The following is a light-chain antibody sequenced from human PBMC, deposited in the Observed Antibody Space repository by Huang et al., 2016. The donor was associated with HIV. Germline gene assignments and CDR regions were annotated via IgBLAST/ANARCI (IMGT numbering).Light chain of an antibody. V-gene: IGKV3-15*01. CDR1: QDVNNN. CDR3: QQYNRWPPLT. CDR2: DAS. J-gene: IGKJ4*01. Sequence: EVVMTQSPATLSVSTGERAILSCRSSQDVNNNVGWDQQKPGQAPRLLIYDASTRATCIPVRFSGSGSGTEFTLTISSLQSEDFAVYYCQQYNRWPPLTFGGGTKVEIK.